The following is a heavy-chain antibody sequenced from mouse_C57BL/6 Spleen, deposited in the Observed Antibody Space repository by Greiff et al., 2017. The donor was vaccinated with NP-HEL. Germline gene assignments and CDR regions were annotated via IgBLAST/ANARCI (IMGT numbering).Heavy chain of an antibody. Sequence: VKLQESGAELARPGASVKLSCKASGYTFTSYGISWVKQRTGQGLEWIGEIYPRSGNTYYNEKFKGKATLTADKSSSTAYMELRSLTSEDSAVYFCANYYGSSHFVYWGQGTTLTVSS. V-gene: IGHV1-81*01. CDR2: IYPRSGNT. CDR3: ANYYGSSHFVY. J-gene: IGHJ2*01. CDR1: GYTFTSYG. D-gene: IGHD1-1*01.